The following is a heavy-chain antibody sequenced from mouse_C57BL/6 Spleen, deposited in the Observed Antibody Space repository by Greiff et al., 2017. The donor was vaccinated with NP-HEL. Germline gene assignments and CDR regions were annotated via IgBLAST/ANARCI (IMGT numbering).Heavy chain of an antibody. J-gene: IGHJ3*01. Sequence: VQVVESGAELAKPGASVKLSCKASGYTFTSYWMHWVKQRPGQGLEWIGYINPSSGYTKYNQKFKDKATLTADKSSSTAYMQLNSLTSEDSAVYFCASTTVVAPGFAYWGQGTLVTVSA. CDR1: GYTFTSYW. CDR3: ASTTVVAPGFAY. CDR2: INPSSGYT. D-gene: IGHD1-1*01. V-gene: IGHV1-7*01.